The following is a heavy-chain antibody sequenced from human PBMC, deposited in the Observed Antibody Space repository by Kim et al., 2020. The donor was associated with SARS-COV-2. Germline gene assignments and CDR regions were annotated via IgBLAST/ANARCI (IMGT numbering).Heavy chain of an antibody. CDR3: ARGQGGRVDC. V-gene: IGHV6-1*01. D-gene: IGHD2-15*01. CDR2: TYYRSKWYN. J-gene: IGHJ4*02. CDR1: GDSVSSNSAA. Sequence: SQTLSLTCAISGDSVSSNSAAWNWTRHCPSRGLEWLGRTYYRSKWYNDYAVSVKSRITINPDTSKNQFSLQLNAVTPEDTALYYSARGQGGRVDCWSQGTLVAV.